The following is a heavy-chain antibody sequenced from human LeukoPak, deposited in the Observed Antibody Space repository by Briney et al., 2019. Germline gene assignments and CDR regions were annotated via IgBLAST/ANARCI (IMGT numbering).Heavy chain of an antibody. CDR1: GFTFSRHW. J-gene: IGHJ4*02. D-gene: IGHD3-22*01. V-gene: IGHV3-74*01. CDR2: IKSDGSYT. CDR3: ASGMVFYDSSGSHFEY. Sequence: GGSLRLSCAASGFTFSRHWMNWVRQAPGKGLVWVSRIKSDGSYTNYADSVKGRFTISRDNAKNSLYLQMNSLRDEDTAVYYCASGMVFYDSSGSHFEYWGQGTLVTVSS.